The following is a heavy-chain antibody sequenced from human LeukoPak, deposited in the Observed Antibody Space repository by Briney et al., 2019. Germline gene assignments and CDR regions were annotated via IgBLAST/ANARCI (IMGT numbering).Heavy chain of an antibody. J-gene: IGHJ4*02. D-gene: IGHD3-22*01. CDR1: GGTFSSYA. CDR2: MNPNSGNT. V-gene: IGHV1-8*03. CDR3: ARGASTYYYDSSGPDFDY. Sequence: ASVKVSCKASGGTFSSYAISWVRQAPGQGLEWMGWMNPNSGNTGYAQKFQGRVTITRNTSISTAYMELSSLRSEDTAVYYCARGASTYYYDSSGPDFDYWGQGTLVTVSS.